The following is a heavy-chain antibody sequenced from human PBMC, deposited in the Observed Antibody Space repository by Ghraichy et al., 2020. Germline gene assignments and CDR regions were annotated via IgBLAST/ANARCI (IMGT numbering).Heavy chain of an antibody. D-gene: IGHD2-15*01. CDR2: IKEDGSQN. J-gene: IGHJ5*01. CDR3: ARDRGWFRFDS. CDR1: GFTFSSSW. Sequence: GALNISCAASGFTFSSSWMTWVRQAPGTGLEWVAHIKEDGSQNNYVDSVKGRFSISRDNAKNSLYLQMNSLRAEETAMYYCARDRGWFRFDSWGQGTLVIVSS. V-gene: IGHV3-7*01.